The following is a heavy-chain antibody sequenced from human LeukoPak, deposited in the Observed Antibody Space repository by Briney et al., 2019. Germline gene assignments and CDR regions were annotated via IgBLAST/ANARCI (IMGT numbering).Heavy chain of an antibody. Sequence: PGGSLRLSCAASGFTFSSYWMSWVRQAPGKGLEGVANIKQDGSEKYYVDSVKGRFTISRDNAKNSLYLQMNSLRAEDTAVYYCARDHLYYYDSSGYYWDYYYYGMDVWGQGTTVTVSS. D-gene: IGHD3-22*01. CDR1: GFTFSSYW. J-gene: IGHJ6*02. V-gene: IGHV3-7*01. CDR2: IKQDGSEK. CDR3: ARDHLYYYDSSGYYWDYYYYGMDV.